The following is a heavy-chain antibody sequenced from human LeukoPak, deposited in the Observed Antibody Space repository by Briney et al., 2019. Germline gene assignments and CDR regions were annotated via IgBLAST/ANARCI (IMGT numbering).Heavy chain of an antibody. CDR2: IIPIFGTA. V-gene: IGHV1-69*13. CDR3: ARVHHDAFDI. J-gene: IGHJ3*02. Sequence: SVKVSCKASGGTFRSYAISWVRQAPGQGLEWMGGIIPIFGTANYAQKFQGRVTITADESTSTAYMELSSLRSEDTAVYYCARVHHDAFDIWGQGTMVTVSS. CDR1: GGTFRSYA.